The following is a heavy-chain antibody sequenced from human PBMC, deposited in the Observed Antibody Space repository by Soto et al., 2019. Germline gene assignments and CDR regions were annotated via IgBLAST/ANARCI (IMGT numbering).Heavy chain of an antibody. D-gene: IGHD6-13*01. CDR2: MNPNSGNT. Sequence: QVQLVQSGAEVKKPGASVKVSCKASGYTFTSYDFNWVLQATGQGLEWMGWMNPNSGNTGYAQKFQGRVTMTRNTSISTAYMELSSLRSEDTAVYYCARRQQLGYYYYGMDVWGQGTTVTVSS. V-gene: IGHV1-8*01. CDR1: GYTFTSYD. J-gene: IGHJ6*02. CDR3: ARRQQLGYYYYGMDV.